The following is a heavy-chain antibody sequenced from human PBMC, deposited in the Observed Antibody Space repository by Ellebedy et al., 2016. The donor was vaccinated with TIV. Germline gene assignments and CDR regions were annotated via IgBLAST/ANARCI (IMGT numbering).Heavy chain of an antibody. J-gene: IGHJ6*02. CDR2: INQGGSEK. CDR1: RFSFSSYW. Sequence: GGSLRLSCAASRFSFSSYWMSWVRQAPGKGLEWVANINQGGSEKYYVDSVKGRFTIARDNSKNALYLQMDSLRAEDTAVYYCAKEGYDIMTGEQFYGMDAWGQGTTVTVSS. CDR3: AKEGYDIMTGEQFYGMDA. V-gene: IGHV3-7*01. D-gene: IGHD1-14*01.